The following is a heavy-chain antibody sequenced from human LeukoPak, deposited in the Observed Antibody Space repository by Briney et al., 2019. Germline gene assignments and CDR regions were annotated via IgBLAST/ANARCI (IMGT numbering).Heavy chain of an antibody. J-gene: IGHJ4*02. V-gene: IGHV3-30*02. D-gene: IGHD3-10*01. Sequence: GGSLRLSCATSRFTFTGYGMHWVRQAPGKGLEWVAFIRYDGSNKYYADSVEGRFTISRDNSKNTLYLQMNSLRPEDTAVYYCARESVDPYGSGSNYYFDYWGQGTLVTVSS. CDR2: IRYDGSNK. CDR3: ARESVDPYGSGSNYYFDY. CDR1: RFTFTGYG.